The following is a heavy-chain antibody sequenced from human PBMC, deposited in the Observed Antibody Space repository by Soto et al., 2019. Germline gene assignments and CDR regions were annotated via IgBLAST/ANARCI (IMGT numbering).Heavy chain of an antibody. CDR2: IIPILGIA. CDR3: AREWLWTDIAVVPAAD. CDR1: GGTFSSYT. J-gene: IGHJ4*02. Sequence: QVQLVQSGAEVKKPGSSVKGSCKASGGTFSSYTISWVRQAPGQGLEWMGRIIPILGIANYAQKFQGRVTITADKSTSTAYMELSSLRSEYTAVYYCAREWLWTDIAVVPAADWGQGTLVTVSS. V-gene: IGHV1-69*08. D-gene: IGHD2-2*01.